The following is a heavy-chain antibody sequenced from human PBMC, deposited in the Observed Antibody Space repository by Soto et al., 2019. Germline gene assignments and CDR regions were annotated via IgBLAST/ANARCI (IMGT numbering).Heavy chain of an antibody. CDR2: IYYSGST. V-gene: IGHV4-39*07. D-gene: IGHD2-15*01. CDR3: ARRWGRSFDY. Sequence: PSETLSLTCTVSGGSISSSIYYWGWIRQPPGKGLEWIGSIYYSGSTYYNPSLKSRVTISVDTSKNQFSLKLSSVTAADTAVYYCARRWGRSFDYWGQRTLVTVSS. CDR1: GGSISSSIYY. J-gene: IGHJ4*02.